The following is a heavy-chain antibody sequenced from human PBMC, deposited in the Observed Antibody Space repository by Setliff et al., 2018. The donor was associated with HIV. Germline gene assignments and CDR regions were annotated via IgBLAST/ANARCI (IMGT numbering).Heavy chain of an antibody. CDR1: GYPFITGY. D-gene: IGHD3-3*01. CDR3: ARDLRDGFEEWFSTLDDGMDV. Sequence: GASVKVSCKASGYPFITGYIHWVRQAPGQGLEWMGRIIPSGGDTIYAQKFQGRFTMTRDTSTSTVYMELSRLRSDDTAVYYCARDLRDGFEEWFSTLDDGMDVWGQGTTVTVSS. J-gene: IGHJ6*02. CDR2: IIPSGGDT. V-gene: IGHV1-46*01.